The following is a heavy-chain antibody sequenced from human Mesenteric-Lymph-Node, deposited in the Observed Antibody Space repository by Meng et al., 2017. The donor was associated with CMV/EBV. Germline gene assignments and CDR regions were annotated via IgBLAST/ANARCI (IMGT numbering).Heavy chain of an antibody. CDR1: GYTFTGYD. CDR2: INPNSGGT. Sequence: KGSGYTFTGYDMHWGGQAPGQGVEWMGWINPNSGGTNYAQKFQGWVTMTRDTSISTVYMELSRLRSDDTAVYYCASSVGGNSDFDYWGQGTLVTVSS. D-gene: IGHD4-23*01. J-gene: IGHJ4*02. V-gene: IGHV1-2*04. CDR3: ASSVGGNSDFDY.